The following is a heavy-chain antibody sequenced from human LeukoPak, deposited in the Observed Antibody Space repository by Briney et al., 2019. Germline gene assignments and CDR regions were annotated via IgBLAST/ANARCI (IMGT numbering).Heavy chain of an antibody. D-gene: IGHD6-19*01. CDR2: INPNSGGT. Sequence: SVKVSCKASGYTFTGYYMHWVRQAPGQGLERMGWINPNSGGTNYAQKFQGRVTMTRDTSISTAYMELSRLRSDDTAVYYCARDGEQWLVSGENWFDPWGQGTLVTVSS. CDR1: GYTFTGYY. J-gene: IGHJ5*02. V-gene: IGHV1-2*02. CDR3: ARDGEQWLVSGENWFDP.